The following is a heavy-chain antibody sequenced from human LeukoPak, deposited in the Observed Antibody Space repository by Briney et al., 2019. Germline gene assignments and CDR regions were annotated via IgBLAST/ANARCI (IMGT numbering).Heavy chain of an antibody. J-gene: IGHJ4*02. Sequence: ASVKASCKESGYTFMGNYIHWLGHAPGQRLEWIGSIDANNGETKSAQQFQGRVTMSRDTPISTAYMDLSSLSPDDAAVYYCARDPSSVTLYFFDYWGQGTLVTVSS. CDR1: GYTFMGNY. D-gene: IGHD4-11*01. V-gene: IGHV1-2*02. CDR2: IDANNGET. CDR3: ARDPSSVTLYFFDY.